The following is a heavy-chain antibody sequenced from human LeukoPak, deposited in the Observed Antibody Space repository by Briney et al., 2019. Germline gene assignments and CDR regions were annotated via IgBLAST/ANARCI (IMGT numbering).Heavy chain of an antibody. CDR3: ARADGSGSYYSVPFD. V-gene: IGHV3-30*04. CDR1: GFTFTSYA. J-gene: IGHJ4*02. Sequence: GSLRLSCTASGFTFTSYAMHWLRQAPGKGLEWVAVISYDGSNKYFADSVKGRFTISRDNSKNTLYLQMNSLRTEDTAMYYCARADGSGSYYSVPFDWGQGTLVTVSS. D-gene: IGHD3-10*01. CDR2: ISYDGSNK.